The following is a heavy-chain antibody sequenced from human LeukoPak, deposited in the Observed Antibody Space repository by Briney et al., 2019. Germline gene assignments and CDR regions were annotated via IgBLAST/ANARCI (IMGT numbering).Heavy chain of an antibody. CDR2: IYSSGTT. V-gene: IGHV4-59*08. CDR1: GDSITTYY. Sequence: SETLSLTCAVSGDSITTYYWSWIRQSPGKGLEWIGHIYSSGTTNYNPSLKSRVTISEDTSNNQFSLKLSSVTAADTAVYYCARHKEWLRLLDAFHIWGQGTMVTVSS. J-gene: IGHJ3*02. D-gene: IGHD6-19*01. CDR3: ARHKEWLRLLDAFHI.